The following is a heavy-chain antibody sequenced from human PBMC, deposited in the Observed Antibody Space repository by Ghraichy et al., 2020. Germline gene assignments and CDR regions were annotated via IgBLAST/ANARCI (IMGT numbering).Heavy chain of an antibody. CDR3: ARYVLTALLSERMDAFDI. D-gene: IGHD2-2*01. V-gene: IGHV1-69*02. CDR1: GGTFSSYT. CDR2: IIPILGIA. J-gene: IGHJ3*02. Sequence: SVKVSCKASGGTFSSYTISWVRQAPGQGLEWMGRIIPILGIANYAQKFQGRVTITADKSTSTAYMELSSLRSEDTAVYYCARYVLTALLSERMDAFDIWGQGTMVTVSS.